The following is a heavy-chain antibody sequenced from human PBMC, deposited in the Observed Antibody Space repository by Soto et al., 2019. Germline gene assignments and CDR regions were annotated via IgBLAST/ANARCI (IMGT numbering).Heavy chain of an antibody. V-gene: IGHV1-18*01. D-gene: IGHD3-9*01. Sequence: GASVKVSRKTSGYTFTNYGITWVRQAPGQGLEWMGWIRPYNGDTNYAQKFQGTVTMTTDTSTSTVYMELKSLKSDDTAVYYCARVHDVVTGYSVFDPWGQGTLVTVSS. J-gene: IGHJ5*02. CDR1: GYTFTNYG. CDR3: ARVHDVVTGYSVFDP. CDR2: IRPYNGDT.